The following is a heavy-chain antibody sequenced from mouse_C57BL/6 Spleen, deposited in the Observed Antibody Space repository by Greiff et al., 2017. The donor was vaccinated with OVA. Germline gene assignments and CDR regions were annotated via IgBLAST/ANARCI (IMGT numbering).Heavy chain of an antibody. CDR2: INPYNGGT. D-gene: IGHD1-1*01. J-gene: IGHJ4*01. V-gene: IGHV1-19*01. Sequence: DVQLQESGPVLVKPGASVKMSCKASGYTFTDYYMNWVKQSHGKSLEWIGVINPYNGGTSYNQKFKGKATLTVDKSSSTAYMELNSLTSEDSAVYYCARGDYYGSSDYAMDYWGQGTSVTVSS. CDR3: ARGDYYGSSDYAMDY. CDR1: GYTFTDYY.